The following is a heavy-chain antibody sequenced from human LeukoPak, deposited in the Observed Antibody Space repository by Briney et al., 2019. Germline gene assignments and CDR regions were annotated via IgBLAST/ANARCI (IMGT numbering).Heavy chain of an antibody. CDR1: GGSFSGYY. CDR3: ARADDSSGYSDY. V-gene: IGHV4-34*01. D-gene: IGHD3-22*01. J-gene: IGHJ4*02. CDR2: INHSGST. Sequence: SETLSLTCAVYGGSFSGYYWSWLRQPPGKGLEWIGEINHSGSTNYNPSLKSRVTISVDTSKNQYSLKLSAVTAADTAVYYCARADDSSGYSDYWGQGTLVTVSA.